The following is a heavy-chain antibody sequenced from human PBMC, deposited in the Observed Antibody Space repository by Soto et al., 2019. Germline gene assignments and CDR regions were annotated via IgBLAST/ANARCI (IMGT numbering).Heavy chain of an antibody. V-gene: IGHV3-23*01. J-gene: IGHJ6*02. D-gene: IGHD6-19*01. CDR2: ISGSGGST. Sequence: GGSLRLSCAASGFTFSSYAMSWVRQAPGKGLEWVSAISGSGGSTYYADSVKGRFTISRDNSKNTLYLQMNSLRAEDTSVYYCAKVPVSSGHYYYYGMDVWGQGTTVTVSS. CDR1: GFTFSSYA. CDR3: AKVPVSSGHYYYYGMDV.